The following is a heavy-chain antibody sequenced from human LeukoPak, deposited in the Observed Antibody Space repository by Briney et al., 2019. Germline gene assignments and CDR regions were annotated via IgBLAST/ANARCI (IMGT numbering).Heavy chain of an antibody. Sequence: SETLSLTCAVYGGSFSGYYWSWIRQPPGKGLEWIGSIYYSGSTYYNPSLKSRVTISVDTSKNQFSLKLSSVTAADTAVYYCARGTMVRGVNFDYWGQGTLVTVSS. D-gene: IGHD3-10*01. CDR1: GGSFSGYY. CDR2: IYYSGST. V-gene: IGHV4-34*01. CDR3: ARGTMVRGVNFDY. J-gene: IGHJ4*02.